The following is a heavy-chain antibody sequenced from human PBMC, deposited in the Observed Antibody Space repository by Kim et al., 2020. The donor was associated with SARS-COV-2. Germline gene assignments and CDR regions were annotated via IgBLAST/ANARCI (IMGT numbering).Heavy chain of an antibody. Sequence: SETLSLTCTVSGGSISSGGYYWSWIRQHPGKGLEWIGYIYYSGSTYYSPSLKSRVTISVDTSKNQFSLKLSSVTAADTAVYYCASEMVRGVNPIVYGMDVWGQGTTVTVSS. CDR2: IYYSGST. CDR3: ASEMVRGVNPIVYGMDV. D-gene: IGHD3-10*01. CDR1: GGSISSGGYY. V-gene: IGHV4-31*03. J-gene: IGHJ6*02.